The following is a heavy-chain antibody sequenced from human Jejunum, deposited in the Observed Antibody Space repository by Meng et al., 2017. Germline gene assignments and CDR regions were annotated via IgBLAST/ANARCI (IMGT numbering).Heavy chain of an antibody. Sequence: GRQQGPAPGLRQPSDAPSRTSAVSGGSTESNTWWTWIRQPPGQGLEWIGEVYHSGSTHYNPSLQSRVTISIDNSKNRFSMSLNSVTAADTAIYYCARADYVRYFDLWGRGTLVTVSS. CDR3: ARADYVRYFDL. CDR2: VYHSGST. CDR1: GGSTESNTW. D-gene: IGHD3-10*02. V-gene: IGHV4-4*02. J-gene: IGHJ2*01.